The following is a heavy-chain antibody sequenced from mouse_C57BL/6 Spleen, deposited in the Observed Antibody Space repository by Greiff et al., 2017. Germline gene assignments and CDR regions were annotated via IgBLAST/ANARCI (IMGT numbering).Heavy chain of an antibody. CDR3: ARPNYYGSSPHYYAMDY. D-gene: IGHD1-1*01. CDR1: GFTFSDYG. Sequence: EVKLMESGGGLVKPGGSLKLSCAASGFTFSDYGMHWVRQAPEKGLGWVAYISSGSSTIYYADTVKGRFTISRDNAKNTLFLQMTSLRSEDTAMYYCARPNYYGSSPHYYAMDYWGQGTSVTVSS. CDR2: ISSGSSTI. V-gene: IGHV5-17*01. J-gene: IGHJ4*01.